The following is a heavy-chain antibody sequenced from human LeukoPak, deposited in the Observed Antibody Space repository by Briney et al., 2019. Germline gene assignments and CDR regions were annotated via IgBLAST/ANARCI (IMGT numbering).Heavy chain of an antibody. CDR3: ARVVGVTMVRGVITRYYYYYYMDV. V-gene: IGHV4-31*03. CDR2: IYYSGST. J-gene: IGHJ6*03. Sequence: SETLSLTCTVSGGSISSGGYYWSWIRQHPGKGLEWIGYIYYSGSTYYNPSLKSRVTISVDTSKNQFSLKLSSVTAADTAVYYCARVVGVTMVRGVITRYYYYYYMDVWGKGTTVTVPS. CDR1: GGSISSGGYY. D-gene: IGHD3-10*01.